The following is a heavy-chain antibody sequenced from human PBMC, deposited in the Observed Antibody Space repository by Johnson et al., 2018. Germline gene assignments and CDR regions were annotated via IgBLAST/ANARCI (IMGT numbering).Heavy chain of an antibody. CDR2: IIPIFGTA. CDR1: GFTFTSSA. V-gene: IGHV1-69*01. J-gene: IGHJ3*02. CDR3: ARDGVVVAATPDAFDI. Sequence: VQLVQSGPEVKKPGTSVKVSCKASGFTFTSSAVQWVRQARGQRLEWMGGIIPIFGTANYAQKFQGRVTITADESTSTAYMERSSLRSEDTAVYYWARDGVVVAATPDAFDIWGQGTMVTVSS. D-gene: IGHD2-15*01.